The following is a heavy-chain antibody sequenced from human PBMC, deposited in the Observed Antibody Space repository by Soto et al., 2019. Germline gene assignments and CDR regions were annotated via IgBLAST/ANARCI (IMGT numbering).Heavy chain of an antibody. J-gene: IGHJ4*02. CDR1: GYTFTSYD. D-gene: IGHD3-16*02. V-gene: IGHV1-8*01. CDR3: ARDPLPSYYDYVWGSYRQYYFDY. Sequence: QVQLVQSGAEVKKPGASVKVSCKASGYTFTSYDINWVRQATGQGLEWMGWMNPNSGNTGYAQKFQGRVTMTRNTSTSTADMELRSLRSEDTAVYYCARDPLPSYYDYVWGSYRQYYFDYWGQGTLVTVSS. CDR2: MNPNSGNT.